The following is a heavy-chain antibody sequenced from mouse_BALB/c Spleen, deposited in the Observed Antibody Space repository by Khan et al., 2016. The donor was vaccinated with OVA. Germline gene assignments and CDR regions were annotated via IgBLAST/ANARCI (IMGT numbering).Heavy chain of an antibody. D-gene: IGHD2-2*01. V-gene: IGHV2-3*01. CDR2: IWGDGST. J-gene: IGHJ4*01. Sequence: QVQLKESGPGLVAPSQSLSITCTVSGFSLTSYGVSWVRQPPGKGLEWLGVIWGDGSTNYHSALITRLSIITEDSKRQIFLKLNSLQTDDTATYYCAKREYGYDGDYWGQGPSVTVSS. CDR3: AKREYGYDGDY. CDR1: GFSLTSYG.